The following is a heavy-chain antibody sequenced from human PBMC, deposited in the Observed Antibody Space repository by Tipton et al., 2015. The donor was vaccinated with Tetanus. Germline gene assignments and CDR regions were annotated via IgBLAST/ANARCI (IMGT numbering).Heavy chain of an antibody. Sequence: LRLSCTVSGDSISFYYWSWIRQPPGKGLEWIGYIYYSGNTKCNPSLKSRVTMSVDTSKNQFSLNLTSVTPADTAVYYCARDLRRYQQNNWFDPWGQGTLVTVSS. J-gene: IGHJ5*02. CDR1: GDSISFYY. V-gene: IGHV4-59*01. D-gene: IGHD2-2*01. CDR3: ARDLRRYQQNNWFDP. CDR2: IYYSGNT.